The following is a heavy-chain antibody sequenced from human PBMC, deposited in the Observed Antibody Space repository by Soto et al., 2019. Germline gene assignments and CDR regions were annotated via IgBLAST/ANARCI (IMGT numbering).Heavy chain of an antibody. Sequence: ASVKVSCKASGYTFTSYDINWVRQATGQGLEWMGWMNPNSGNTGYAQKFQGRVTMTTNTSMSTAYMELRSLRSDDTAVYYCARDIMNYYDSSGYVGYFDYWGQGTLVTVSS. CDR1: GYTFTSYD. CDR2: MNPNSGNT. CDR3: ARDIMNYYDSSGYVGYFDY. J-gene: IGHJ4*02. D-gene: IGHD3-22*01. V-gene: IGHV1-8*01.